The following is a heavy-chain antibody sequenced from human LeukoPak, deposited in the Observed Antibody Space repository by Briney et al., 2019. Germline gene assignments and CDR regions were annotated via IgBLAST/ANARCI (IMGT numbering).Heavy chain of an antibody. CDR1: GGTFSSYA. J-gene: IGHJ4*02. CDR3: ARWADDSSGYYYDY. V-gene: IGHV1-69*13. D-gene: IGHD3-22*01. Sequence: ASVTVSCKASGGTFSSYAISWVRQAPGQGLEWMGGIIPIFGTANYAQKFQGRVTITADESTSTAYMELSSLRSEDTAVYYCARWADDSSGYYYDYWGQGTLVTVSS. CDR2: IIPIFGTA.